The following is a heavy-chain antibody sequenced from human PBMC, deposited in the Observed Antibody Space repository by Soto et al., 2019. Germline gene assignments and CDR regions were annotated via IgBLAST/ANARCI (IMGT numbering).Heavy chain of an antibody. J-gene: IGHJ4*02. CDR3: ADTRYDSSGYYYFDY. Sequence: GASSNVSWKASGYGVTSYGMSWGRQAPGQGLEWMGWISAYNGNTNYAQKLQGRVTMTTDTSTSTAYMELRSLRSDDTAVYYCADTRYDSSGYYYFDYWGQGTLVTVSS. V-gene: IGHV1-18*01. CDR1: GYGVTSYG. CDR2: ISAYNGNT. D-gene: IGHD3-22*01.